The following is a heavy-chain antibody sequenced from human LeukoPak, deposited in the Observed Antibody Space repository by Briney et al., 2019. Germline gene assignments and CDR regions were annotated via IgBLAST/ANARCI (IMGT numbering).Heavy chain of an antibody. D-gene: IGHD4-17*01. V-gene: IGHV4-59*08. CDR2: IYYSGST. CDR1: GGSISSYY. Sequence: SETLSLTCTVSGGSISSYYWSWIRQPPGKGLEWIGYIYYSGSTNYNPSLKSRVTISVDTSKNQFSLKLDSVTAADTAVYYCARAGYGDSDFDYWGQGTLVTVSS. CDR3: ARAGYGDSDFDY. J-gene: IGHJ4*02.